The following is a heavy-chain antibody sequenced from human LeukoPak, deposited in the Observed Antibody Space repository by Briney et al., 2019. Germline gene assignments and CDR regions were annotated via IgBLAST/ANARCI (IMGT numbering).Heavy chain of an antibody. D-gene: IGHD3-16*02. CDR3: ASHFRSNHYYFYYMDV. J-gene: IGHJ6*03. V-gene: IGHV1-69*05. CDR1: GGTFDRYA. CDR2: IAPIFGTP. Sequence: SVKVSCKASGGTFDRYAISWVRQAPGQGLEWMGGIAPIFGTPNYAQNFQGRVTITTDESTSTAYMELNSLRSDDTAVYYCASHFRSNHYYFYYMDVWGTGTTVTVSS.